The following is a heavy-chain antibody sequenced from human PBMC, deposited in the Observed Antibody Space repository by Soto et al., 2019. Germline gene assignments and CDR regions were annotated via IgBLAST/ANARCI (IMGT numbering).Heavy chain of an antibody. CDR3: AKERSSGWSLDY. Sequence: GGSLRLSCAASGFTFSTYAMNWVHQAPGKGLEWVSGISGSGDSTYYADSVKGRFTVSRDNSKNTLYLQMNSLRAEDTAVFYCAKERSSGWSLDYWGQGTLVTVSS. CDR2: ISGSGDST. V-gene: IGHV3-23*01. D-gene: IGHD6-19*01. CDR1: GFTFSTYA. J-gene: IGHJ4*02.